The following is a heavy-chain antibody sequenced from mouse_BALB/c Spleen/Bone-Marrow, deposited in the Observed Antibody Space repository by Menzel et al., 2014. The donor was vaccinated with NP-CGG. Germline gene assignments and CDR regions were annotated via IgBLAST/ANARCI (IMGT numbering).Heavy chain of an antibody. D-gene: IGHD2-1*01. V-gene: IGHV1-7*01. CDR1: GYTFTSYW. CDR3: ARGNPLYAMDY. CDR2: INPSTGYT. Sequence: QVQLKESGAELAKPGASVKMSCKASGYTFTSYWKHWVKQRPGQGLEWIGYINPSTGYTDYNQKFNDKATLTADKSSSTAYMQLSSLTSKDSAVYYCARGNPLYAMDYWGQGTSVTVSS. J-gene: IGHJ4*01.